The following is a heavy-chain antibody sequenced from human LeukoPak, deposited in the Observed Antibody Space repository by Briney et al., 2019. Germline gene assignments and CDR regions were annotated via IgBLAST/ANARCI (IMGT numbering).Heavy chain of an antibody. CDR3: TRAVAGHPD. D-gene: IGHD6-19*01. Sequence: SETLSLTCAVSGVPFSNYYWSWVRQSPRQGLEWIGEINHSGYTNYNPSPKSRVTMSIETSKNQFSLKLTSVTAADTGVYYCTRAVAGHPDWGQGTLVTVSS. J-gene: IGHJ4*02. V-gene: IGHV4-34*01. CDR2: INHSGYT. CDR1: GVPFSNYY.